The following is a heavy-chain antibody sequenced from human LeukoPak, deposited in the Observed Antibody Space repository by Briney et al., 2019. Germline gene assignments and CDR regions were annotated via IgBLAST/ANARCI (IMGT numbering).Heavy chain of an antibody. V-gene: IGHV1-2*02. D-gene: IGHD2-21*02. Sequence: ASVKVSCKASGYSFTGHYIHWVRQAPGQGLEWMGWLNPNSGGTKFAQKFQGRVTMTRDTSISTAYMELSRLRSDDTAVYYCARDCGGDCYSLGYYFDYWGQGTLVTVSS. CDR3: ARDCGGDCYSLGYYFDY. CDR1: GYSFTGHY. CDR2: LNPNSGGT. J-gene: IGHJ4*02.